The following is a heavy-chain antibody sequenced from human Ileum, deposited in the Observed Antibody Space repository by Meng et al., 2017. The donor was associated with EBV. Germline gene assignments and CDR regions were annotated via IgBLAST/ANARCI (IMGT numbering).Heavy chain of an antibody. D-gene: IGHD2-15*01. Sequence: QVRVQGSGPGLVKPSETLSLTCIVSGGSISSYYGSWIRQPPGKGLEWIGYIYYSGSTNYNPSLKSRVTISVDTSKNQFSLNLSSVTAADTAVYYCARGGWSLDYWGQGTLVTVSS. V-gene: IGHV4-59*08. CDR3: ARGGWSLDY. CDR2: IYYSGST. CDR1: GGSISSYY. J-gene: IGHJ4*02.